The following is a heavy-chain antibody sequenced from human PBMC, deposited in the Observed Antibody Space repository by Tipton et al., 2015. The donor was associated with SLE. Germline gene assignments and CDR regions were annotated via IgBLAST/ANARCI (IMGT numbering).Heavy chain of an antibody. D-gene: IGHD2-15*01. J-gene: IGHJ3*02. V-gene: IGHV4-34*01. CDR2: INHSGST. CDR3: ARRGGGLRVVVVATTRGYSAFDI. CDR1: GGSFSGYY. Sequence: TLSLTCAVYGGSFSGYYWSWIRQPPGKGLEWIGEINHSGSTNYNPSLKSRVTLSVDTSKNQFSLKLSSVTAADTAVYYCARRGGGLRVVVVATTRGYSAFDIWGQGTMVTVSS.